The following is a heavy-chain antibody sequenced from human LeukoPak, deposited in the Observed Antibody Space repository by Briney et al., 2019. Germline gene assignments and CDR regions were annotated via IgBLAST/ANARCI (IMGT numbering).Heavy chain of an antibody. CDR2: IYSGGST. CDR3: ARGYDFWSGYPHDH. J-gene: IGHJ5*02. CDR1: GFTVSSNY. V-gene: IGHV3-53*01. D-gene: IGHD3-3*01. Sequence: PGGSLILSCSASGFTVSSNYMSWVRQAPGEGLEGVSVIYSGGSTYYADSVKGRFTISRDNSKNTLYLQMNSLRAEDTAVYYCARGYDFWSGYPHDHWGQGTLVTVSS.